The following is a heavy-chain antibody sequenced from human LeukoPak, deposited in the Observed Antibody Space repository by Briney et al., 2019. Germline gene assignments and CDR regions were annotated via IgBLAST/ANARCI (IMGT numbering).Heavy chain of an antibody. J-gene: IGHJ4*02. CDR1: GFTVSSNY. CDR3: AGGHSYGYGY. V-gene: IGHV3-53*01. CDR2: IYSGGST. Sequence: PGGSLRLSFAASGFTVSSNYMSWVRQAPGKGLEWVSVIYSGGSTYYADSVKGRLTISRDNSKNTLYLQMNSLRAEDTAVYYCAGGHSYGYGYWGQGTLVTVSS. D-gene: IGHD5-18*01.